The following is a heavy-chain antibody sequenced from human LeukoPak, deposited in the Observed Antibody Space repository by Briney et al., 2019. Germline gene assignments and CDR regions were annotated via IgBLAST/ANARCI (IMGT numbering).Heavy chain of an antibody. V-gene: IGHV4-61*02. CDR2: IYTGGST. CDR1: GGSITSGNCY. J-gene: IGHJ5*02. D-gene: IGHD4-17*01. CDR3: ARGYDYGDYWFDP. Sequence: SETLSLTCTVSGGSITSGNCYWTWIRQPAGKGLEWIGRIYTGGSTNYNPSLKSRVTISMDTSKNQFSLNLSSVTAADTAVYYCARGYDYGDYWFDPWGQGTLVTVSS.